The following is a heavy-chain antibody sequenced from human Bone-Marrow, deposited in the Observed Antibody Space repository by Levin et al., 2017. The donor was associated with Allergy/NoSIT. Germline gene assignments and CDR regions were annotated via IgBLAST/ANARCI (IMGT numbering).Heavy chain of an antibody. CDR1: GFTFSTYG. CDR3: AKETRGKYYYDSSGYVDY. J-gene: IGHJ4*02. D-gene: IGHD3-22*01. Sequence: GESLKISCAASGFTFSTYGMTWVRQAPGKGLEWVSTISGNGGSTFYAESVKGRFTISRDNSKNTLSLQMDVLRAEDTAVYYCAKETRGKYYYDSSGYVDYWGRGTLVTVSS. CDR2: ISGNGGST. V-gene: IGHV3-23*01.